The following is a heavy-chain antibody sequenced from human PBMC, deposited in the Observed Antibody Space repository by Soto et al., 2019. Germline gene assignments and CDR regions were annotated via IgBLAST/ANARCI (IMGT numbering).Heavy chain of an antibody. Sequence: GGSLRLSCAASGFTFSSYGMHWVRQAPGKGLEWVAVIWYDGSNKYYEDSVKGRFTISEDNSKNTLYLQMNSRRAEDTAVYYCARDTVLAVAGTELIRSYYYYGMDVWGQGTTVTVSS. J-gene: IGHJ6*02. V-gene: IGHV3-33*01. CDR3: ARDTVLAVAGTELIRSYYYYGMDV. D-gene: IGHD6-19*01. CDR2: IWYDGSNK. CDR1: GFTFSSYG.